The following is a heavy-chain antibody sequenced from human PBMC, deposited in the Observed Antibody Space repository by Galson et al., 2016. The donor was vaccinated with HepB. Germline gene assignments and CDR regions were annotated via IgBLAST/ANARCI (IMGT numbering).Heavy chain of an antibody. D-gene: IGHD3-10*01. J-gene: IGHJ4*02. CDR1: GDSVSSYSGA. CDR2: TYYRSRWYN. Sequence: CAISGDSVSSYSGAWDWLRQSPSRGLEWLGRTYYRSRWYNDYAGSVKGRITIEADTSKNLFSLQLTSVTVADTAVYYCARDRGSGRHFFDSWGQGTLVRVSS. CDR3: ARDRGSGRHFFDS. V-gene: IGHV6-1*01.